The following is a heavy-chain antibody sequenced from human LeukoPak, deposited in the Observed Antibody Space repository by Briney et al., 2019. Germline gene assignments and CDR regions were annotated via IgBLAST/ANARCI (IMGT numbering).Heavy chain of an antibody. CDR1: GFTFSSYW. CDR2: INSDGSST. D-gene: IGHD5-18*01. V-gene: IGHV3-74*01. Sequence: PGGSLRLSCAASGFTFSSYWMHWVRQAPGKGLVWVLRINSDGSSTSYADSVKGRFTISRDNAKNTLYLQMNSLRAEDTAVYYCARFPGYSYGQRYFDYWGQGTLVTVSS. J-gene: IGHJ4*02. CDR3: ARFPGYSYGQRYFDY.